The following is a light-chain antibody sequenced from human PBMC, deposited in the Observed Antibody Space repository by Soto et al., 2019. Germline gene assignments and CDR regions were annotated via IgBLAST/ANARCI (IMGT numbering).Light chain of an antibody. CDR3: QQYNLKSLS. Sequence: DIQMTQSPSTLSASIGDRVTITCRASENISSWLSWYQQKPGKAPNLLIYQASILESGVPSRFSGSRSGIEFSLTISSLQPDDFAIFYCQQYNLKSLSLGGGTKVEIK. CDR1: ENISSW. V-gene: IGKV1-5*03. CDR2: QAS. J-gene: IGKJ4*01.